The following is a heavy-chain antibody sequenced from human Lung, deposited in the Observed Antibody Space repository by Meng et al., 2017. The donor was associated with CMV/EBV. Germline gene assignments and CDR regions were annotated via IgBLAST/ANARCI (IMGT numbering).Heavy chain of an antibody. Sequence: ASVKVSCKASGYTFTSYDINWVRQATGQGLEWMGWMNPNSGNTGYAQKFQGRVTMTRNTSISTAYMELSSLRSEDTAVYYCARGFLAAKSGLRSLTYWGQGTLVXVSS. CDR3: ARGFLAAKSGLRSLTY. V-gene: IGHV1-8*01. CDR1: GYTFTSYD. J-gene: IGHJ4*02. CDR2: MNPNSGNT. D-gene: IGHD2-15*01.